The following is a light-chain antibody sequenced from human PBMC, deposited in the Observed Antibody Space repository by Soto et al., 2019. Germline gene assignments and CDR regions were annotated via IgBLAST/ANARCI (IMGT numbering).Light chain of an antibody. CDR3: QSYEGSRSGPV. V-gene: IGLV1-40*01. CDR2: GNN. Sequence: QSVLTQPPSMSGAPGQRVTISCTGSSSNIGAGYDVHWYQHLPGTAPKLLIYGNNNRPSGVPDRFSGSKSGSSASLAITGVQAEDDAEYYCQSYEGSRSGPVFGGGTQLTVL. J-gene: IGLJ7*01. CDR1: SSNIGAGYD.